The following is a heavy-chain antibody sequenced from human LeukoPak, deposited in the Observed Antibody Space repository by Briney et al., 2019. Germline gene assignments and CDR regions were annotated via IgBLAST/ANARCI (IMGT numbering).Heavy chain of an antibody. V-gene: IGHV1-69*06. J-gene: IGHJ6*03. D-gene: IGHD3-3*01. Sequence: SVKVSCKASGGTFSSYAISWVRQAPGQGLEWMGGIIPIFGTVNYAQKFQGRVTITADKSTSTAYMELSSLRSEDTAVYYCARSLFRFLEWSYRSYYYYMDVWGKGTTVTVSS. CDR3: ARSLFRFLEWSYRSYYYYMDV. CDR2: IIPIFGTV. CDR1: GGTFSSYA.